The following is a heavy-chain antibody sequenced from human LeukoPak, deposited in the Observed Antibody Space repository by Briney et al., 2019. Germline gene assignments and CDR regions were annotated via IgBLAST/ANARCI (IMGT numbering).Heavy chain of an antibody. J-gene: IGHJ4*02. CDR1: GYTFTSYG. CDR3: ARDEGFYLDY. V-gene: IGHV1-18*01. Sequence: AASVTVSCTASGYTFTSYGISWVRQAPGQGLEWMGWISAYNGNTNYAQKLQGRVTMTTDTSTSTAYMELRSLRSDDTAVYYCARDEGFYLDYWGQGTLVTVSS. CDR2: ISAYNGNT. D-gene: IGHD2-15*01.